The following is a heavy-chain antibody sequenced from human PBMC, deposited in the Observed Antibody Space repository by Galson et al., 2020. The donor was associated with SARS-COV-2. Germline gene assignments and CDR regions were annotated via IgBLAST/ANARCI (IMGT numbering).Heavy chain of an antibody. CDR3: TKLACNNFNGYTQVSLDAFDV. CDR2: ITWNGDRT. CDR1: GFNFQNFA. J-gene: IGHJ3*01. Sequence: SLKICCTASGFNFQNFAMHWVRPTPGKGLEWVSSITWNGDRTYYADSVNGRFTISRDNGNNSLYLQMDRLRVEDSALYYCTKLACNNFNGYTQVSLDAFDVWGQGTMVTVSS. V-gene: IGHV3-9*01. D-gene: IGHD2-2*02.